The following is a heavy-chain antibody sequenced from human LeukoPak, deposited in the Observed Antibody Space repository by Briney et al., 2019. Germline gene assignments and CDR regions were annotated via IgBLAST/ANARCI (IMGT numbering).Heavy chain of an antibody. V-gene: IGHV3-23*01. CDR1: GFTFSSYA. Sequence: PGRSLRLSCAASGFTFSSYAMSWVRQAPGKWLEWVSAITVSGASTYYADSVKGRFTISRDNPKNTLYLQMNSLRAEDTAVYYCAGKDWFDHWGQGTLVTVSS. J-gene: IGHJ5*02. CDR3: AGKDWFDH. CDR2: ITVSGAST.